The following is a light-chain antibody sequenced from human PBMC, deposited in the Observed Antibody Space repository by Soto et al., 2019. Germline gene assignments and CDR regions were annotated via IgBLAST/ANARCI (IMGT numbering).Light chain of an antibody. V-gene: IGLV2-14*01. J-gene: IGLJ2*01. CDR1: SSDIGAYHY. CDR2: AVN. CDR3: NSYTNSDTVV. Sequence: QSALTQAASVSGSPGQSITISCTGTSSDIGAYHYVSWYQQRPGKAPKLMIYAVNNRPSGISNRFSGSKSGNTASLTISGLQAEDAAVYYCNSYTNSDTVVFGGGTKLTVL.